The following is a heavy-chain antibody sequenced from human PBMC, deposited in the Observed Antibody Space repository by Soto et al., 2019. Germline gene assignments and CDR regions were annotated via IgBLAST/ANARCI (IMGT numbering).Heavy chain of an antibody. Sequence: GGSLRLSCAASGFTFDDYAMNWVRQAPGKGLEWVSGISWNSGSIGYADSVKGRFTISRDNAKNSLYLQMNSLRAEDTALYYCAKGYSSSSHPNYYYYYMDVWGKGTTVTVSS. CDR1: GFTFDDYA. CDR3: AKGYSSSSHPNYYYYYMDV. D-gene: IGHD6-6*01. V-gene: IGHV3-9*01. CDR2: ISWNSGSI. J-gene: IGHJ6*03.